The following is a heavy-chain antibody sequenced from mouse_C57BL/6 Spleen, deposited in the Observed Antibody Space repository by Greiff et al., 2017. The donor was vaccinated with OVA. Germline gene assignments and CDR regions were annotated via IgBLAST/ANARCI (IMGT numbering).Heavy chain of an antibody. CDR1: GYTFTSYW. Sequence: QVQLQQPGAELVRPGSSVKLSCKASGYTFTSYWMHWVKQRPIQGLEWIGNIDPSDSETHYNQKFKDKATLTVDKSSSTAYMQLSSLTSEDSAVYYCARNPDSSGPYYFDYWGQGTTLTVSS. J-gene: IGHJ2*01. CDR3: ARNPDSSGPYYFDY. CDR2: IDPSDSET. V-gene: IGHV1-52*01. D-gene: IGHD3-2*02.